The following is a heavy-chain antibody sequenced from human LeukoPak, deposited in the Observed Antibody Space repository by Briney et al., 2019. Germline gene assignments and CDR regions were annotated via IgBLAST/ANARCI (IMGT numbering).Heavy chain of an antibody. D-gene: IGHD3-22*01. V-gene: IGHV4-61*01. CDR1: GGSVSSGSYY. J-gene: IGHJ3*02. CDR2: MYYSGST. CDR3: ARDFYYDSSGYYDALDI. Sequence: SETLSLTCTVSGGSVSSGSYYWSWIRQPPGKGLEWIGYMYYSGSTSYNPSLKCRVTISVDTSKNQFSLKLSSVAAADTAVYYCARDFYYDSSGYYDALDIWGQGTMVTVSS.